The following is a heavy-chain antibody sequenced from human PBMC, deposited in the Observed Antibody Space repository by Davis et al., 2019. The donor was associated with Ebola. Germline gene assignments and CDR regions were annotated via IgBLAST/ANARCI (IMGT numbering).Heavy chain of an antibody. Sequence: RGSLTLSCAASGFTFSDYYMSWIRQAPGKGLAWVSYSSSSSSYTNYAGPVKVRFTISRDNAKNSLYLQMNSLRAEDTAVYYCAREATRGWYFDLWGRGTRVTVSS. CDR3: AREATRGWYFDL. J-gene: IGHJ2*01. V-gene: IGHV3-11*06. CDR1: GFTFSDYY. D-gene: IGHD2-2*01. CDR2: SSSSSSYT.